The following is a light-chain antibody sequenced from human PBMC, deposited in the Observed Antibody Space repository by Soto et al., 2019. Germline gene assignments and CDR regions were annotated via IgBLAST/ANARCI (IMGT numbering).Light chain of an antibody. Sequence: DIPMTQSPSSLSASVGDRVTITCRATQSISNYLNWYQQKPGKAPKVLISAASSLQSGVPSRFSGSGSGTDFTLTISSLQPEDFATYYCQQTYSTPCTFGQGTKLEVK. J-gene: IGKJ2*02. CDR3: QQTYSTPCT. V-gene: IGKV1-39*01. CDR1: QSISNY. CDR2: AAS.